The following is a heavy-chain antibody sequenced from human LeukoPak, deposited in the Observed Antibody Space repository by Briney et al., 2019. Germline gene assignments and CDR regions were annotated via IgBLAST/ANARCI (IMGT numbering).Heavy chain of an antibody. CDR3: ARGPIAVAGNASWDY. CDR1: GGTFSSYA. Sequence: SVMVSCKASGGTFSSYAISWVRQAPGQGLEWMGRIIPIFGTANYAQKFQGRVTITTDESTSTAYMELSSLRSEDTAVYYCARGPIAVAGNASWDYWGQGTLVTVSS. J-gene: IGHJ4*02. CDR2: IIPIFGTA. V-gene: IGHV1-69*05. D-gene: IGHD6-19*01.